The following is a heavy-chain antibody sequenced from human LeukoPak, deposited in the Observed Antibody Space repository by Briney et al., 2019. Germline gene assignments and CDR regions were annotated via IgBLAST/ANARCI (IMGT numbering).Heavy chain of an antibody. V-gene: IGHV3-21*01. CDR3: TTVVTRWFDP. J-gene: IGHJ5*02. CDR2: ISSSSSYI. D-gene: IGHD5-18*01. Sequence: GGSLRLSCAASGFTFSSYMMNWVRQAPGKGLEWISSISSSSSYICNADSVRGRFTISGDNAKNSLYLQMNSLIAEDTAVYYCTTVVTRWFDPWGQGTLVTVSS. CDR1: GFTFSSYM.